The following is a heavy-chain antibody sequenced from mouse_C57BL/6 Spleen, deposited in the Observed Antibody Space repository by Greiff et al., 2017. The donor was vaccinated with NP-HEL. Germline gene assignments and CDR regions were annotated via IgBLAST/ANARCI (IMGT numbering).Heavy chain of an antibody. V-gene: IGHV14-4*01. CDR1: GFNIKDDY. J-gene: IGHJ2*01. CDR3: TTRGYESFDY. CDR2: IDPENGDT. D-gene: IGHD2-2*01. Sequence: EVQLQQSGAELVRPGASVKLSCTASGFNIKDDYMHWVKQRPEQGLEWIGWIDPENGDTEYASKFQGKATITADTSSNTAYLQLSSLTSEDTAVYYCTTRGYESFDYWGQGTTLTVSS.